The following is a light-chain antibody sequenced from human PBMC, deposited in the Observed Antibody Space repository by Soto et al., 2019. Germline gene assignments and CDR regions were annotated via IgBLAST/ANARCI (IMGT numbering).Light chain of an antibody. CDR1: QGISGW. V-gene: IGKV1-5*03. J-gene: IGKJ2*01. CDR2: KAS. CDR3: QQYETYFRT. Sequence: DIQMTQSPSTLSASVGDRVTITCRASQGISGWLAWYQQKPGKAPRLLIYKASSLESGVPSRFSGSGFGSEFTLSISSLQPDDSGTYYCQQYETYFRTFGQGTKLEIK.